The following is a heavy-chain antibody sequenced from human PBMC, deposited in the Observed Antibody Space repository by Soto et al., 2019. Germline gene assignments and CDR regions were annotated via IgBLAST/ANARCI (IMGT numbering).Heavy chain of an antibody. D-gene: IGHD2-2*01. CDR2: IYYSGST. V-gene: IGHV4-31*03. CDR3: ARSIVVVPAATLAPVPNWFDP. J-gene: IGHJ5*02. Sequence: SETLSLTCTVSGGSISSGGYYWSWIRRHPGKGLEWIGYIYYSGSTYYNPSLKSRVTISVDTSKNQFSLKLSSVTAADTAVYYCARSIVVVPAATLAPVPNWFDPWGQGTLVTV. CDR1: GGSISSGGYY.